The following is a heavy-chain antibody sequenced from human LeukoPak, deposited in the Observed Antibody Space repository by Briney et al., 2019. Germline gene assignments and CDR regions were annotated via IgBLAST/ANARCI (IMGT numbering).Heavy chain of an antibody. CDR2: IKQDGSET. D-gene: IGHD3-22*01. Sequence: GGSLRLSCAASGFTLSTYWMTWVRQAPGKGLEWVANIKQDGSETYYMDSLKGRFTISRDNAKNSLSLQMNGLRDEDTAVYFCARCYYHTNGSEWFFDLWGRGTLVTVSS. CDR3: ARCYYHTNGSEWFFDL. V-gene: IGHV3-7*01. J-gene: IGHJ2*01. CDR1: GFTLSTYW.